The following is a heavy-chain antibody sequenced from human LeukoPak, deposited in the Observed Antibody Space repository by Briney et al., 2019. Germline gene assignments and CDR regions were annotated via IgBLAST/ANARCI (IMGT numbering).Heavy chain of an antibody. Sequence: GGSLRLSCAASGFTFSSYAMHWVRQAPGKGLEWVAVISYDGSNKYYADSVKGRFTISRDNSKNTLYLQMNSLRAEDTAVYYCANSGNHWGQGTLVTVSS. V-gene: IGHV3-30-3*01. CDR2: ISYDGSNK. CDR1: GFTFSSYA. D-gene: IGHD3-10*01. CDR3: ANSGNH. J-gene: IGHJ5*02.